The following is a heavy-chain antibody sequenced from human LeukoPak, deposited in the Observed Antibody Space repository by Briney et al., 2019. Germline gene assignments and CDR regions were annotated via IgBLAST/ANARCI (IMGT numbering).Heavy chain of an antibody. CDR1: GYTFTSYY. Sequence: ASAKVSCKASGYTFTSYYMHWVRQAPGQGLEWMGIINPSGGSTSYAQKFQGRVTMTRDTSTSTVYMELSSLRSEDTAVYYCARGVGSSRPTYYYGMDVWGQGTTVTVSS. J-gene: IGHJ6*02. CDR3: ARGVGSSRPTYYYGMDV. V-gene: IGHV1-46*01. D-gene: IGHD6-13*01. CDR2: INPSGGST.